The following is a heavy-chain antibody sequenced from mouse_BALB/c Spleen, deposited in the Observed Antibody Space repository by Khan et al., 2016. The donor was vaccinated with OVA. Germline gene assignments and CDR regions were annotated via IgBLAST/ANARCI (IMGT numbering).Heavy chain of an antibody. CDR2: ISYGGST. CDR1: GYSITSDYV. J-gene: IGHJ4*01. Sequence: EVKLEVSGPGLVKPSQSLSLTCTVTGYSITSDYVRDWIRQLPGNKLEWMGNISYGGSTSYNPSLKSRTSITRDTSNNQFFLQLNPLTTEDTATYYDARKNYCGYAMDYWGQGTSVTVSS. V-gene: IGHV3-2*02. D-gene: IGHD1-1*01. CDR3: ARKNYCGYAMDY.